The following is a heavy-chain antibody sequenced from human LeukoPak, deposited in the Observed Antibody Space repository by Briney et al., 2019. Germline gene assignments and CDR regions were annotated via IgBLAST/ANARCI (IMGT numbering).Heavy chain of an antibody. CDR1: GGSISSGGYS. CDR3: ARADYYDSSAVDY. D-gene: IGHD3-22*01. J-gene: IGHJ4*02. V-gene: IGHV4-30-2*05. Sequence: PSETLSLTCAVSGGSISSGGYSWSWIRQPPGKGLEWIGYIYHSGSTYYNPSLKSRVTISVDTSKNQFSLKLSSVTAADTAVYYCARADYYDSSAVDYWGQGTLVTVSS. CDR2: IYHSGST.